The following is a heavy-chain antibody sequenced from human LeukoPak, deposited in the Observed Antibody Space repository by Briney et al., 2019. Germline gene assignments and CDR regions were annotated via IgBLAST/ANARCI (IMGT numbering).Heavy chain of an antibody. D-gene: IGHD6-13*01. CDR1: GGSFSTSY. V-gene: IGHV4-59*01. Sequence: NPSETLSLTCTVSGGSFSTSYWSWIRQFPGKGLEWIGYIYYSGSTNYNPSLQSRVTISVDTSKNQFSLKLSSVTVADTAVYYCARYSSSWSSFDYWGQGTLVTVSS. CDR3: ARYSSSWSSFDY. CDR2: IYYSGST. J-gene: IGHJ4*02.